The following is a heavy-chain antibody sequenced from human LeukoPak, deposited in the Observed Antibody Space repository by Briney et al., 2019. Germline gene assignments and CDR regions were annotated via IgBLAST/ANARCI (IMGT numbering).Heavy chain of an antibody. V-gene: IGHV3-64*02. CDR2: VTSNGANT. CDR1: GFIFNNYA. Sequence: GGSLRLSCAASGFIFNNYAMHLVRQAPGKGLEYVSVVTSNGANTYYGASVKGRFTVSRDNSKNLVFLDMASLRPEDTAVYFCARSGYIYGTLLDFWGQGTSVTVSP. D-gene: IGHD5-18*01. J-gene: IGHJ1*01. CDR3: ARSGYIYGTLLDF.